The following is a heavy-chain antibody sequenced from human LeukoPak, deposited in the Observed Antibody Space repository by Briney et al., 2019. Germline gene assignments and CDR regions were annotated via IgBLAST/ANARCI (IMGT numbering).Heavy chain of an antibody. D-gene: IGHD6-13*01. CDR3: ASSIAAAGKLYFQH. J-gene: IGHJ1*01. V-gene: IGHV1-8*01. CDR2: MNPNSGNT. CDR1: GYTFTSYV. Sequence: ASVKVSCKASGYTFTSYVINWVRQATGQGPEWMGWMNPNSGNTGYAQKFQGRVTMTRNTSISTAYMELSSLRSEDTAVYYCASSIAAAGKLYFQHWGQGTLVTVSS.